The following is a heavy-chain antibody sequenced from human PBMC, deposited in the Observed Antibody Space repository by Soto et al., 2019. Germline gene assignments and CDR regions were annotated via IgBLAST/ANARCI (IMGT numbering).Heavy chain of an antibody. CDR3: TRDPGL. J-gene: IGHJ2*01. V-gene: IGHV4-30-2*01. Sequence: QLQLQESGSGLVKPSQTLSLTCAVSGGSISSGGYSWSWIRQPPGMGLEWIGYIYRSGSTYYHPSLKGRVTIPVDRAKNQFSLKLSSVTAADTAVYYCTRDPGLWGRGTLVTVSS. CDR2: IYRSGST. CDR1: GGSISSGGYS.